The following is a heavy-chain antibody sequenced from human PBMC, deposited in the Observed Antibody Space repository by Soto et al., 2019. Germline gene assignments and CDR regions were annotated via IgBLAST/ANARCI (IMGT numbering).Heavy chain of an antibody. CDR2: IIPIFGTA. J-gene: IGHJ4*02. Sequence: SVKVSCKASGYTFTSYYMHWVRQAPGQGLEWMGGIIPIFGTANYAQKFQGRVTITADKSTSTAYMELSSLRSEDTAVYYCARDPFGPSVADDYWGQGTMVTVYS. V-gene: IGHV1-69*06. CDR3: ARDPFGPSVADDY. D-gene: IGHD6-19*01. CDR1: GYTFTSYY.